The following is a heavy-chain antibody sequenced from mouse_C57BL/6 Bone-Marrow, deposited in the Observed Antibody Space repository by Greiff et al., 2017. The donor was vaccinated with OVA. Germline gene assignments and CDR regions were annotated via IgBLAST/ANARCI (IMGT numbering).Heavy chain of an antibody. Sequence: EVQLQESGAELVRPGASVKLSCTASGFNIKDDSMHWVKQRPEQGLEWIGWIDPENGDTEYASKFQGKATITADTSSNTAYLQLSSLTSEDTAVYYCTRTGTSGYWGQGTTLTVSS. J-gene: IGHJ2*01. CDR1: GFNIKDDS. D-gene: IGHD4-1*01. CDR2: IDPENGDT. CDR3: TRTGTSGY. V-gene: IGHV14-4*01.